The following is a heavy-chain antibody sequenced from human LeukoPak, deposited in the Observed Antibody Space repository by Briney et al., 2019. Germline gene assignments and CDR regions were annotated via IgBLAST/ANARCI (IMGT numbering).Heavy chain of an antibody. Sequence: GGSLRLSCAASGFTFTNSAMSWVRQAPGKGLEWVANIKQDGSEKYYVDSVKGRFTLSRDNAKNSLYLQMNSLRAEDTAVYYCARSNDFDIWGQGTMVTVSS. J-gene: IGHJ3*02. CDR1: GFTFTNSA. CDR3: ARSNDFDI. V-gene: IGHV3-7*05. CDR2: IKQDGSEK.